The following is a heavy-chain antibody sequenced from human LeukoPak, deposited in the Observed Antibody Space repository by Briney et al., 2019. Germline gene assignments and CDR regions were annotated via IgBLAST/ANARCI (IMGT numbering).Heavy chain of an antibody. CDR2: INHSGST. J-gene: IGHJ4*02. D-gene: IGHD3-16*02. Sequence: PSETLSLTCAVYGGSFSGYYWSWIRQPPGKGLEWIGEINHSGSTNYNPSLKSRVTISVDTSKNQFSLKLSSVTAADTAVYYCARGVYDYVWGSYRYTVPYFDYWGQGTLVTVSS. CDR1: GGSFSGYY. V-gene: IGHV4-34*01. CDR3: ARGVYDYVWGSYRYTVPYFDY.